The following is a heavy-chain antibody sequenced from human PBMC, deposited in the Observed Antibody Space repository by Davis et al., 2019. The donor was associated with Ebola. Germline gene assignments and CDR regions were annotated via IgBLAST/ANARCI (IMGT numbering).Heavy chain of an antibody. CDR3: AKDLGPYYDFWSGYGY. CDR1: GFTFSSYS. V-gene: IGHV3-21*04. CDR2: ISSSSSYI. J-gene: IGHJ4*02. Sequence: GESLKISCAASGFTFSSYSMNWVRQAPGKGLEWVSSISSSSSYIYYADSVKGRFTISRDNSKNTLYLQMNSLRAEDTAVYYCAKDLGPYYDFWSGYGYWGQGTLVTVSS. D-gene: IGHD3-3*01.